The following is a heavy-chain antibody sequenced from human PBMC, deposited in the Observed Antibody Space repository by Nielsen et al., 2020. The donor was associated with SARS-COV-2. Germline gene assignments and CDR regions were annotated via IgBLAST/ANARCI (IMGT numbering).Heavy chain of an antibody. CDR2: LFYSGST. D-gene: IGHD3-16*01. J-gene: IGHJ4*02. V-gene: IGHV4-39*07. Sequence: SETLSLTCSVTGDAITSSLYYWAWIRQPPGKGLEWIGSLFYSGSTYYNPSLKSRVTISVDTSKNQFSLKLSSVTAADTTVYFCARALYYDALGYHFHYFDNWGQGTLVTVSS. CDR1: GDAITSSLYY. CDR3: ARALYYDALGYHFHYFDN.